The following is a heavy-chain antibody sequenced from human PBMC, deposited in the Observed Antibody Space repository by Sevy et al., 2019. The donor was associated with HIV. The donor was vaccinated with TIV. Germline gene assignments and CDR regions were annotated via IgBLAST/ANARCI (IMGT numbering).Heavy chain of an antibody. Sequence: ASVKVSCKVSGYTFSTYRITWVRQAPGQGLEWMGWISPHNGDTNYAQKLQGRVTMITDTSTSTAYMELRSLRSDDTAVYYCARAYCSGGRCYSLAYCGQGPLVTVSS. J-gene: IGHJ4*02. D-gene: IGHD2-15*01. V-gene: IGHV1-18*01. CDR1: GYTFSTYR. CDR3: ARAYCSGGRCYSLAY. CDR2: ISPHNGDT.